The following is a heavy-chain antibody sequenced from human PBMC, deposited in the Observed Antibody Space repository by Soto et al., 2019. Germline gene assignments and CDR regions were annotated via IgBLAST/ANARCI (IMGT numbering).Heavy chain of an antibody. J-gene: IGHJ3*01. CDR1: GFTFSSYA. V-gene: IGHV3-23*01. D-gene: IGHD3-22*01. CDR2: ISGSGGST. Sequence: EVQLLESGGGLVQPGGSLRLSCAASGFTFSSYAMSWVRQAPGKGLEWVSAISGSGGSTYYADSVKGRFTISRDNSKNTLYLQMNSLRAEDTAVYYCAKDAFRSSGYPGYDAFDLWGQGTMVTVS. CDR3: AKDAFRSSGYPGYDAFDL.